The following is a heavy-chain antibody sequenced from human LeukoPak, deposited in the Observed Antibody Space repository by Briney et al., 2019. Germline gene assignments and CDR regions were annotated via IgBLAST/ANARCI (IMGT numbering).Heavy chain of an antibody. CDR2: INPSGGST. Sequence: GASVKVSCKASGYTFTSYYMHWVRQAPGQGLEWMGIINPSGGSTSYAQKFQGRVTMTRDTSTSTVYMELSSLRSEDTAVYYCARPDYDSSGYRRGKDAFDIWGQGTMVTVSS. V-gene: IGHV1-46*01. CDR1: GYTFTSYY. D-gene: IGHD3-22*01. J-gene: IGHJ3*02. CDR3: ARPDYDSSGYRRGKDAFDI.